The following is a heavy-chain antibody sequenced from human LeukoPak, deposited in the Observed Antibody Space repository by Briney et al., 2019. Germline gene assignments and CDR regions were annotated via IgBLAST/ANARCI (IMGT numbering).Heavy chain of an antibody. Sequence: GGSLRLSCAASGFTFSSYSMNWVRQAPGKGLEWVSYISSSSSTIYYADSVKGRFTISRDNAKNSLYLQMNSLRAEDTAVYYCARADSSGYYHPVNWGQGTLVTVSS. CDR3: ARADSSGYYHPVN. D-gene: IGHD3-22*01. V-gene: IGHV3-48*01. CDR2: ISSSSSTI. CDR1: GFTFSSYS. J-gene: IGHJ4*02.